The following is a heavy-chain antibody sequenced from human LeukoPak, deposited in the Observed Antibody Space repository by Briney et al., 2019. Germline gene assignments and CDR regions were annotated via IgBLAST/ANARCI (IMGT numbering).Heavy chain of an antibody. V-gene: IGHV1-69*06. J-gene: IGHJ4*02. CDR2: IIPIFGTA. Sequence: SVKVSCKASGGTFSSYAISWVRQAPGQGLEWMGGIIPIFGTANYAQKFQGRVTITADKSTSTAYMELSSQRSEDTAVYYCASRGGFGELLDLDYWGQGTLVTVSS. CDR3: ASRGGFGELLDLDY. D-gene: IGHD3-10*01. CDR1: GGTFSSYA.